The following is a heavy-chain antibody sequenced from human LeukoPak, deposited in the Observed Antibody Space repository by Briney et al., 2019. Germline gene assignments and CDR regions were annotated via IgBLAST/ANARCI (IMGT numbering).Heavy chain of an antibody. CDR2: INPDSGGT. Sequence: ASVKVSCKASGYSFTGYYVHWVRQAPGQGLEWMGWINPDSGGTNFAQNFQGRVTMTRDTSISTTYMELSRLTSGDTAVYYCARDAISRGIIDYWGQGSLVTVSS. CDR3: ARDAISRGIIDY. V-gene: IGHV1-2*02. D-gene: IGHD3-10*01. J-gene: IGHJ4*02. CDR1: GYSFTGYY.